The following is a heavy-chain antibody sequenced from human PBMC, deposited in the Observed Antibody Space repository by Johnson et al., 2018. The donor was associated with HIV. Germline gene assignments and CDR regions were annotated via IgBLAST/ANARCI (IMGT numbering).Heavy chain of an antibody. J-gene: IGHJ3*02. V-gene: IGHV3-13*01. CDR2: IAATGDT. CDR1: GFTFSNYD. Sequence: VQLVESGGGLVQPGGSLRLSCAASGFTFSNYDMHWVRQTAGRRLEWVSGIAATGDTYYADSVRGRFTISRDNSKNTLFLQMNSLRVEDTAVYFCGSLGDGHQKGAFEIWGHGTMVTVSS. CDR3: GSLGDGHQKGAFEI. D-gene: IGHD3-10*01.